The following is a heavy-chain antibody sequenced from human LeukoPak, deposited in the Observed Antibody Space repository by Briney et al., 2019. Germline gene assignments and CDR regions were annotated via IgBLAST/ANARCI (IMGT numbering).Heavy chain of an antibody. V-gene: IGHV4-34*09. CDR3: ARGSAFDGHCAAGACSAAYFDH. J-gene: IGHJ4*01. CDR1: RDSLNRYF. D-gene: IGHD2-2*03. Sequence: APSVTSALYRDSLNRYFSSWRRQSPRGRLEWICEFIYRGSAIYSPSVKTGVTVSVDTSKNQISLALKSVTAADTATYFCARGSAFDGHCAAGACSAAYFDHWGPGTPVIVTA. CDR2: FIYRGSA.